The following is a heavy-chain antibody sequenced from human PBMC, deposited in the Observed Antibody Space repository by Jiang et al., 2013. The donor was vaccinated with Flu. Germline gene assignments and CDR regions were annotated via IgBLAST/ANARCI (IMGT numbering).Heavy chain of an antibody. CDR1: GFTFSTYA. CDR2: ISSSSTTI. D-gene: IGHD4-11*01. Sequence: ESGGGLGTSRGGPVETLLCSSGFTFSTYALNWVRQAPGKGLEWVSYISSSSTTIFYADSVKGRFTISRDNARNSLHLQMNSLRAEDTAVYYCALQPIFGVDGWGQGTTVTVSS. J-gene: IGHJ6*02. V-gene: IGHV3-48*01. CDR3: ALQPIFGVDG.